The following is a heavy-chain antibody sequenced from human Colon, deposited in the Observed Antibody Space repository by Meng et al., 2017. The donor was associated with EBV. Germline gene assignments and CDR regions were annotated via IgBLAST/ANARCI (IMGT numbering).Heavy chain of an antibody. CDR3: ARVWQSLTAFFDS. V-gene: IGHV4-4*02. Sequence: AHVQEPGPGLVTPSGHLSLTWPVSGGSIRSGHWWTWVRQPPGKGLEWIGEVYHTGSTKYNPSLKSRLTISVDKSKNQFSLNLTSVTAADTAVYYCARVWQSLTAFFDSWGQGTLVTVSS. CDR2: VYHTGST. CDR1: GGSIRSGHW. J-gene: IGHJ4*02. D-gene: IGHD2-21*01.